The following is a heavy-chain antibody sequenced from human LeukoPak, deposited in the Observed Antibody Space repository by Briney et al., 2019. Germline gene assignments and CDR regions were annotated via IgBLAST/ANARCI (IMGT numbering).Heavy chain of an antibody. D-gene: IGHD2-2*01. V-gene: IGHV4-30-4*01. CDR2: IYYIGST. J-gene: IGHJ3*02. CDR1: GGSISNGDYY. Sequence: PSETLSLTCTVSGGSISNGDYYWSWIRQTPGTGLEWLGYIYYIGSTYYNPSLKSRVTMSVDTSKNQFSLNLNSVTAADTAVYYCASFRYCDSTTCYRTFDIWGRGTMVTVSS. CDR3: ASFRYCDSTTCYRTFDI.